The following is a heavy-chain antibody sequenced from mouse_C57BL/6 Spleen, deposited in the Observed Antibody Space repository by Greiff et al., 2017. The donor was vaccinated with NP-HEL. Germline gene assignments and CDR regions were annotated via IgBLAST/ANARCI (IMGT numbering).Heavy chain of an antibody. D-gene: IGHD2-2*01. CDR1: GYTFTDYY. CDR2: INPYNGGT. Sequence: EVQLQQSGPVLVKPGASVKMSCKASGYTFTDYYMNWVKQSHGKSLEWIGVINPYNGGTSYNQKFKGKATLTVDKSSSTAYMELNSLTSEDSAVYYCARPRIYDGYEYYFDYWGQGTTLTVSS. J-gene: IGHJ2*01. V-gene: IGHV1-19*01. CDR3: ARPRIYDGYEYYFDY.